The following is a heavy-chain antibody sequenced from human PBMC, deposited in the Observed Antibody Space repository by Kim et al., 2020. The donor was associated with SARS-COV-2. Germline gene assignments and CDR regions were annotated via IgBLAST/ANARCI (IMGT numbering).Heavy chain of an antibody. CDR1: RFTFNTYG. CDR2: ISYDGSSQ. J-gene: IGHJ4*02. CDR3: AKDRGSITMVPGVIVSSLIDY. D-gene: IGHD3-10*01. Sequence: GGSLRLSCAASRFTFNTYGMHWVRQAPGKGLEWVAVISYDGSSQYYADSVKGRFTISRDNSKDTLYLQMNSLRAEDAALYYCAKDRGSITMVPGVIVSSLIDYWGQGTLVTVSS. V-gene: IGHV3-30*18.